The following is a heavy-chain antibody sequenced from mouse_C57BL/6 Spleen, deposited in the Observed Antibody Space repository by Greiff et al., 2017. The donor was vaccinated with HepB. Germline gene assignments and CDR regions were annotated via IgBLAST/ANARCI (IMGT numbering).Heavy chain of an antibody. CDR1: GFTFSDYG. J-gene: IGHJ4*01. Sequence: DVMLVESGGGLVKPGGSLKLSCAASGFTFSDYGMHWVRQAPEKGLEWVAYISSGSSTIYYADTVKGRFTISRDNAKNTLFLQMTSLRSEDTAMYYCARHIISLSYAMDYWGQGTSVTVSS. CDR2: ISSGSSTI. D-gene: IGHD6-1*01. V-gene: IGHV5-17*01. CDR3: ARHIISLSYAMDY.